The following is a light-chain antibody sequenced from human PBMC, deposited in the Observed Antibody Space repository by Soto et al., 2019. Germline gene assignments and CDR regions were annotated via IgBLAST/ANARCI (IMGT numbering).Light chain of an antibody. CDR3: SSHVGPKTLV. V-gene: IGLV2-8*01. CDR2: EVT. CDR1: SSDIGEYSF. Sequence: QSALTQPPSASGSPGQSVTISFTGTSSDIGEYSFVSWYQQHPGNAPKLMIYEVTKRPSGVPDRFSGAKSGNTASLTVSGLQAEDEDVYYCSSHVGPKTLVFGGGTKVTVL. J-gene: IGLJ2*01.